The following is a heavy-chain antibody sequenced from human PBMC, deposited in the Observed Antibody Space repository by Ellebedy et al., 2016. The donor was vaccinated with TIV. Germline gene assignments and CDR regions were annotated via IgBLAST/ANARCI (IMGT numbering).Heavy chain of an antibody. Sequence: GESLKISCAVSGFSVRNNHMNWVRQAPGQGLEWVSLLNSNGRTYYAESVRGRFTISRDNSKKTVYLQMSSLRPEDTAVYYCVRGGYCTEDVCFRGVDVWGQGTTVIVSS. CDR3: VRGGYCTEDVCFRGVDV. D-gene: IGHD2-8*02. V-gene: IGHV3-66*02. CDR2: LNSNGRT. CDR1: GFSVRNNH. J-gene: IGHJ6*02.